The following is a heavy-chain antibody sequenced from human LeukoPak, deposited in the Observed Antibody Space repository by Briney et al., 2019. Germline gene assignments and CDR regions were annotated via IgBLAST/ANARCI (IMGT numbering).Heavy chain of an antibody. Sequence: GGSLRLSCAASEFVFSDYYMSWIRQAPGKGLEWVSYISDSGSTIYYADSVKGRFTISRDNVKNSLHLQMNGLRAEDTALYYCARRRDGYNDHWGQGTLVTVSS. CDR3: ARRRDGYNDH. V-gene: IGHV3-11*01. CDR2: ISDSGSTI. CDR1: EFVFSDYY. J-gene: IGHJ4*02. D-gene: IGHD5-24*01.